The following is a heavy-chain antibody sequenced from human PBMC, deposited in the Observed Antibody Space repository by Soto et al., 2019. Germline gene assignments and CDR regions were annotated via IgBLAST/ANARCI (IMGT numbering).Heavy chain of an antibody. V-gene: IGHV3-23*01. CDR1: GFTFSSYA. CDR3: ARDAPSMKYCSGGSCPFDY. J-gene: IGHJ4*02. CDR2: ISGSGSKT. D-gene: IGHD2-15*01. Sequence: HPGGSLRLSCAVSGFTFSSYAMSWVRQAPGKGLEWVSSISGSGSKTYYADSAKGRFTISRDNSKNTLYLQMNSLRAEDTAVYYCARDAPSMKYCSGGSCPFDYWGQGTLVTVSS.